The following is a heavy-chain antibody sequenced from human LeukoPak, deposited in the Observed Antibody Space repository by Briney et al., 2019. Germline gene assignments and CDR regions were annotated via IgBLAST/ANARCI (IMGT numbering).Heavy chain of an antibody. CDR2: VSGGGGSI. D-gene: IGHD2-15*01. CDR3: AKLLAAAGGYFDY. V-gene: IGHV3-23*01. J-gene: IGHJ4*02. CDR1: GFTFSSYA. Sequence: GGSLRLSCAASGFTFSSYAMSWVRQAPGKGLEWVSAVSGGGGSIYYADPVKGRFTISRDNSKNTLYLQMNSLRAEDTAIYFCAKLLAAAGGYFDYWGQGTLVTVSS.